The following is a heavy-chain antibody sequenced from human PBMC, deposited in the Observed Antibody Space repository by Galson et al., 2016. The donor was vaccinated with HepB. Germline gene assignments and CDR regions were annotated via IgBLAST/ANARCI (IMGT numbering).Heavy chain of an antibody. CDR2: IWHDGSNE. V-gene: IGHV3-33*08. D-gene: IGHD3-10*01. J-gene: IGHJ3*02. CDR3: AREFAMVRGIIPAPHGI. Sequence: SLRLSCAASGFIFENYGMHWVRQTPDKGLEWLAIIWHDGSNEKYADSVRGRFTISRDNSKNTLFLEMNSLRAEDTAVYFCAREFAMVRGIIPAPHGIWGQGTLVSVSS. CDR1: GFIFENYG.